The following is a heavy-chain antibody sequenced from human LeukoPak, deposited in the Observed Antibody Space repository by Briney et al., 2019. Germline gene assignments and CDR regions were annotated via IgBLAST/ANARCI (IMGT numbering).Heavy chain of an antibody. J-gene: IGHJ1*01. CDR1: RFSFCSCQ. CDR2: IKSDGKT. Sequence: GGSLRLSCADSRFSFCSCQTHCVPHAPGKGLVWVSRIKSDGKTNYADPVKGRFTISRDNAKNTVSLQMNRLRAEDTGVYYCAPAPTAIGGYEPESFQYWGQGTLVTVSS. V-gene: IGHV3-74*01. D-gene: IGHD5-12*01. CDR3: APAPTAIGGYEPESFQY.